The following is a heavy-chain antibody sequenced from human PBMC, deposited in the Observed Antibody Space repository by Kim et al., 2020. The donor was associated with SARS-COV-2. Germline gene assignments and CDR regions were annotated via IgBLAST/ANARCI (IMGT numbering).Heavy chain of an antibody. CDR3: GRNNSGSWAYLDY. D-gene: IGHD6-13*01. CDR1: GTVSRSYY. V-gene: IGHV4-4*08. J-gene: IGHJ4*02. CDR2: VYSIGSP. Sequence: SEALSLICSVSGTVSRSYYWSWIRRPPGKALEWIGYVYSIGSPSYNPSLEGRATLSLDTSKYQLFLNLSSVTDADTAIYYCGRNNSGSWAYLDYWGQ.